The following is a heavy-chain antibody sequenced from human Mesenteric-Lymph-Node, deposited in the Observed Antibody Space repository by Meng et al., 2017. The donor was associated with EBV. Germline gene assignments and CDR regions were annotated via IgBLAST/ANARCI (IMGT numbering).Heavy chain of an antibody. CDR2: ISHSGKT. CDR1: GGSISSGGYF. V-gene: IGHV4-31*11. D-gene: IGHD1-26*01. J-gene: IGHJ4*02. Sequence: QVQLQESGPGLLQPSXXLSLTCVVSGGSISSGGYFWSWFRQPPGKGLEWIGDISHSGKTNYNPSLKSRLSISVDTSKNQFSLRLTSVTAADTAVYYCAILGGYTSDYWGQGTLVTVSS. CDR3: AILGGYTSDY.